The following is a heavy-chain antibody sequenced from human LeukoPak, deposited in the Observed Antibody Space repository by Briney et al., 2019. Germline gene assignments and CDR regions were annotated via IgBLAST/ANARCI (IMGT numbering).Heavy chain of an antibody. V-gene: IGHV3-21*01. D-gene: IGHD3-22*01. CDR3: ARDGYSIGYFYDL. CDR1: GFTFSRYS. CDR2: IRSDASSI. J-gene: IGHJ4*02. Sequence: RGSLRLSCVGSGFTFSRYSMNWVRQAPGKGPEWVSSIRSDASSIYYADSVKGRFTISRDNAKNSVFLQMNSLRAGDTAVYYCARDGYSIGYFYDLWGQGTLVTVSS.